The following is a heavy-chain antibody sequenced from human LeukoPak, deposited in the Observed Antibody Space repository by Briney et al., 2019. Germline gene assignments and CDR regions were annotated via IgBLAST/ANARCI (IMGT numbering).Heavy chain of an antibody. J-gene: IGHJ5*02. CDR3: ARLYYDSRGYYWFDR. D-gene: IGHD3-22*01. V-gene: IGHV4-39*01. CDR2: IYHSGST. CDR1: GGXVSSSSYY. Sequence: SETLSLTCTVSGGXVSSSSYYWGWIRQPPGKGLAWLGSIYHSGSTYDNPSLKSRVTISVDRSKNQFSLKLSSVTAADTAVYYCARLYYDSRGYYWFDRWGQGALVTVSS.